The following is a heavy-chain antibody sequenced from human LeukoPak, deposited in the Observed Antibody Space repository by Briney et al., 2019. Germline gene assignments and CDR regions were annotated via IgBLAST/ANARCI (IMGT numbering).Heavy chain of an antibody. CDR3: TRDAAASFDY. J-gene: IGHJ4*02. D-gene: IGHD6-25*01. V-gene: IGHV3-33*01. CDR1: KFTFKNYG. CDR2: IWYDGSNK. Sequence: PGGSLRLSCAASKFTFKNYGMHWVRQAPGKGLEWVGVIWYDGSNKYYADSVQGRFTISRDYSKNMLYLQMDSLRVEDTAVYYCTRDAAASFDYWGQGTLVTVSS.